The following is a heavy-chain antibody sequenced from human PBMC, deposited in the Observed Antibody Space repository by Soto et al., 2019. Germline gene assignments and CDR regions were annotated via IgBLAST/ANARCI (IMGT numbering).Heavy chain of an antibody. CDR3: ARGKGCSGGSCPHDYYYGMDV. Sequence: PGGSLRLSCAASGFTFSSYEMNWVRQAPGKGLEWVSYISSSGSTIYYADSVKGRFTISRDNAKNSLYLQMNSLRAEDTAVYYCARGKGCSGGSCPHDYYYGMDVWGQGTTVTVSS. D-gene: IGHD2-15*01. CDR2: ISSSGSTI. J-gene: IGHJ6*02. V-gene: IGHV3-48*03. CDR1: GFTFSSYE.